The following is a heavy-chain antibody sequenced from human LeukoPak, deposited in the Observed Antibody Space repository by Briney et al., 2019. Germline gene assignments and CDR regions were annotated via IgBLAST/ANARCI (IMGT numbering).Heavy chain of an antibody. CDR2: ISSSSSYT. CDR3: ARESDWYSGKSIDY. CDR1: GFTFSSYA. Sequence: QPGGSLRLSCAASGFTFSSYAMSWVRQAPGKGLEWVSYISSSSSYTNYADSVKGRFTISRDNAKNSLYLQMNSLRAEDTAVYYCARESDWYSGKSIDYWGQGTLVTVSS. V-gene: IGHV3-48*04. J-gene: IGHJ4*02. D-gene: IGHD1-26*01.